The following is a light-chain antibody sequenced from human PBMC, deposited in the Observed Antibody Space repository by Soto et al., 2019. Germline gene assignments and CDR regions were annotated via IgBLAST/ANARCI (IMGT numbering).Light chain of an antibody. CDR1: QSVGSTY. J-gene: IGKJ1*01. CDR2: DAS. V-gene: IGKV3-20*01. CDR3: QQYGDSPWT. Sequence: EIVLTQSPGTLSLSPEERTTLSCRSSQSVGSTYLAWYQQKPGQAPRLLIYDASSRATGIPDRFSVSGSGTDFTLAISRLEPEDFAVYYCQQYGDSPWTFGQGTNVDIK.